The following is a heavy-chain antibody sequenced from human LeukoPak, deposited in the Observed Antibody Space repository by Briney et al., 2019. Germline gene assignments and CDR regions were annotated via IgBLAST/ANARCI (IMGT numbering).Heavy chain of an antibody. D-gene: IGHD2-15*01. Sequence: GGSLRLSCAASGFTFSSYWMHWVRQAPGKGLVWVSRINSDGSSTSYADSVKGRFTISRDNAKNTLYLQMNSLRAEDTAVYYCARADKDYYGMDVWGQGTTVTVSS. CDR2: INSDGSST. J-gene: IGHJ6*02. V-gene: IGHV3-74*01. CDR3: ARADKDYYGMDV. CDR1: GFTFSSYW.